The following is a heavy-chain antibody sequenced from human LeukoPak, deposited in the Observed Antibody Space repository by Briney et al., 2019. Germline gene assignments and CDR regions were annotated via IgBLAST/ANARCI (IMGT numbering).Heavy chain of an antibody. D-gene: IGHD5-18*01. CDR1: GFTFSHYG. J-gene: IGHJ4*02. CDR3: TTKGYTYASY. V-gene: IGHV3-30*02. CDR2: IRYDGNEK. Sequence: GGSLRLSCAASGFTFSHYGMHWVRQAPGKGLEWVAFIRYDGNEKFYTDSVKGRFTIPRDNSKNTLYLQMNRPRTEDTAVYYCTTKGYTYASYWGQGTLVTVSS.